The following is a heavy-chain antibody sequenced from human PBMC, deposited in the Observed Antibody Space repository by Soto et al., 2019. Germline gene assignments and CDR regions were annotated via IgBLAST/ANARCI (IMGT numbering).Heavy chain of an antibody. CDR3: ARGYGSGSYYAY. D-gene: IGHD3-10*01. V-gene: IGHV4-34*01. CDR1: GGSFSGNY. J-gene: IGHJ4*02. CDR2: INRGGDT. Sequence: QVQLQQWGAGLLKPSETLSLTCAVYGGSFSGNYWSWIRQPPGKGLEWIGEINRGGDTNYNPSLKSRVTLSADTSKNQFSLKVNSVTAADTAVYYCARGYGSGSYYAYWGQGTLVTVSS.